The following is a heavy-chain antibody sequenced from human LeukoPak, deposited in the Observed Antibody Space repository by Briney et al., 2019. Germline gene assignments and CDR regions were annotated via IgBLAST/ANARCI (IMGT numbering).Heavy chain of an antibody. D-gene: IGHD2-15*01. CDR3: ARALTATYDY. J-gene: IGHJ4*02. V-gene: IGHV4-59*08. CDR1: GGSISGNA. Sequence: SETLSLTCTVSGGSISGNAWSWIRQTPEKGLEWIGYIYYSGSTNYNPSLKSRVTISVDTSKNQFSLKLSSVTAADTAVYYCARALTATYDYWGQGTLVTVSS. CDR2: IYYSGST.